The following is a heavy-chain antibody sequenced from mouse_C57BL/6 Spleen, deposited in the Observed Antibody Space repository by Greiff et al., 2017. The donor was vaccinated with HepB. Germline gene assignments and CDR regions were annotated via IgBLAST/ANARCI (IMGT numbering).Heavy chain of an antibody. CDR1: GYSFTGYF. J-gene: IGHJ2*01. D-gene: IGHD1-1*01. V-gene: IGHV1-20*01. CDR2: INPYNGDT. CDR3: ARSTTVVVDY. Sequence: EVKLQESGPELVKPGDSVKISCKASGYSFTGYFMNWVMQSHGKSLEWIGRINPYNGDTFYNQKFKGKATLTVDKSSSTAHMELRSLTSEDSAVYYCARSTTVVVDYWGQGTTLTVSS.